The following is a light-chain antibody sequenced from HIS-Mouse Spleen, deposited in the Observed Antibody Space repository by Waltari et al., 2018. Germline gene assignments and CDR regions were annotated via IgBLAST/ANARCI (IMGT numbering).Light chain of an antibody. CDR3: AAWDDSLSGPGV. CDR1: SSNIGSNY. Sequence: QSVLTQPPSASGTPGQRVTISCSGSSSNIGSNYVYWYQQLPGTAPKLLTYRNNQGPSGVPDRVSGSKSGTSASLAISGLRSEDEADYYCAAWDDSLSGPGVFGTGTKVTVL. V-gene: IGLV1-47*01. J-gene: IGLJ1*01. CDR2: RNN.